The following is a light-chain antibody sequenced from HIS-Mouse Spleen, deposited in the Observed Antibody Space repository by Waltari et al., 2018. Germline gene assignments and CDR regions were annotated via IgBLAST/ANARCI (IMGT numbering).Light chain of an antibody. CDR3: YSTDSSGNHRV. J-gene: IGLJ2*01. CDR2: EDS. V-gene: IGLV3-10*01. Sequence: SYELTQPPSVSVSPGQTARITFSGDPLPKKYAYWYQQKSGQAPVLVIYEDSKRPSGIPERFSGSSSGTMATLTISGAQVEDEADYYCYSTDSSGNHRVFGGGTKLTVL. CDR1: PLPKKY.